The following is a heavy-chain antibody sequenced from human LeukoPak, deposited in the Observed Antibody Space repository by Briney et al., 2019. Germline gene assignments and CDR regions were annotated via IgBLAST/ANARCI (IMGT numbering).Heavy chain of an antibody. V-gene: IGHV4-34*01. Sequence: PSETLSLTCAVYGGSFSGYYWSWIRQPPGKGLEWIGEINHSGSTNYNPSLKSRVTISVDTSKNQFSLKLSSVTAADTAVYYCARLRGMYYYDSSGYYFDYWGQGTLVTVSS. CDR3: ARLRGMYYYDSSGYYFDY. CDR2: INHSGST. CDR1: GGSFSGYY. D-gene: IGHD3-22*01. J-gene: IGHJ4*02.